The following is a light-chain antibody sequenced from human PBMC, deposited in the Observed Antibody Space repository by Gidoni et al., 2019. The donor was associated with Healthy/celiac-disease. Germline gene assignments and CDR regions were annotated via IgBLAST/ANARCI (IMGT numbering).Light chain of an antibody. V-gene: IGKV1-39*01. CDR1: QSIGSY. CDR2: AAS. Sequence: DIQMTQPPSSLSASVADRVTITCRASQSIGSYLDWHQQKPGKAPKLLIYAASSLQSGVPSRFSGSGSGTDFTLTISSLQPEDFATYYCQQSYSTPWTFGQGTKVEIK. J-gene: IGKJ1*01. CDR3: QQSYSTPWT.